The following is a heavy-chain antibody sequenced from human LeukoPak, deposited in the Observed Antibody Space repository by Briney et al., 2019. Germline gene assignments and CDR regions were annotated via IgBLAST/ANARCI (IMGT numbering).Heavy chain of an antibody. CDR2: IWYDGSDK. V-gene: IGHV3-33*01. CDR3: ARSKEAAVMGYYFDY. CDR1: GFTFSRYG. J-gene: IGHJ4*02. Sequence: GGSLRLSCAASGFTFSRYGMHWVRQAPGKGLEWVAVIWYDGSDKYYADSVKGRFTISRDNSKNTLYPQMNSLRAEDTAVYYCARSKEAAVMGYYFDYWGQGTLVTVSS. D-gene: IGHD6-13*01.